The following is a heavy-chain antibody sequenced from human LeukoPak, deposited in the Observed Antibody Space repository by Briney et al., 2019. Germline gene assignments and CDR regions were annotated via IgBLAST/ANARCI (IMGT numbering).Heavy chain of an antibody. CDR2: IYYSGST. D-gene: IGHD6-19*01. V-gene: IGHV4-59*01. Sequence: SETLSLTCTVSGGSISSYYWSWIRHPPGKGLEWIGYIYYSGSTNYNPSLKSRVTISVDTSKNQFSLKLSSVTAADTAVSYCARDRIAVAGTDYYYYMDVWGKGTTVTVSS. CDR1: GGSISSYY. CDR3: ARDRIAVAGTDYYYYMDV. J-gene: IGHJ6*03.